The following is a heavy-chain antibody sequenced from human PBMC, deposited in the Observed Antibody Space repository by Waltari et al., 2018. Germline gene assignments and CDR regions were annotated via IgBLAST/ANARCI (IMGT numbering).Heavy chain of an antibody. D-gene: IGHD3-10*01. Sequence: EVQLVESGGGLVQPGWSLRLSCLVSGFTFSDYWMSWVRQAPGKGLEWVGKRKQEGRYIYYADSVKGRFTSARDNAKNSLYLKMNSLRAEDTAVYYCARDVGNVGGNYWGQGTLVTVSS. CDR2: RKQEGRYI. CDR1: GFTFSDYW. V-gene: IGHV3-7*01. CDR3: ARDVGNVGGNY. J-gene: IGHJ4*02.